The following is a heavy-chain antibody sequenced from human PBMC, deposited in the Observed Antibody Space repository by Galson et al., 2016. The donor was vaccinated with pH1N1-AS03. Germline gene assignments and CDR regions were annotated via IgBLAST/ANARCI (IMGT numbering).Heavy chain of an antibody. CDR1: GYNFATYG. D-gene: IGHD4-17*01. J-gene: IGHJ6*02. Sequence: SVKVSCKASGYNFATYGVSWVRQAPGRGPEWMGWIRIHRRDDTHSAQNFRDRATMTMDTSTNIAYLELSALRSDDTAIYYCARQDYDDYYFNGMDVWGQGTTVIVSS. V-gene: IGHV1-18*04. CDR3: ARQDYDDYYFNGMDV. CDR2: IRIHRRDDT.